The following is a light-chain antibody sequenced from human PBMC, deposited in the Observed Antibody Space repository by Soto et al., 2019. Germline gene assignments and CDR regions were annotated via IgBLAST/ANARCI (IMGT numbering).Light chain of an antibody. CDR1: SSNIGSNT. CDR2: SNN. J-gene: IGLJ2*01. V-gene: IGLV1-44*01. CDR3: AAWDGSLNGVA. Sequence: QSVLTQPPSASGTPGQRVTISCSGSSSNIGSNTVNWYQQLPGTAPKLLIYSNNQRPSGVPDRVSGSKSGTSASLAISGLQSEDEADYYCAAWDGSLNGVAFGGGTQLTVL.